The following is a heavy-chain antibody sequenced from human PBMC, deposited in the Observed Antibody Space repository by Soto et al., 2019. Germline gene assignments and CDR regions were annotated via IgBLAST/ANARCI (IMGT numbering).Heavy chain of an antibody. CDR1: GGSISSGGYY. J-gene: IGHJ4*02. Sequence: QVQLQESGPGLVKPSQTLSLTCTVSGGSISSGGYYWSWIRQHPGKGLEWIGYIYYSGGPYYNPSLKSRVTISVDTSKNQFSLKLSSVTAADTAVYYCARSGYSYGPNPLLYWGQGTLVTVSS. V-gene: IGHV4-31*03. CDR2: IYYSGGP. D-gene: IGHD5-18*01. CDR3: ARSGYSYGPNPLLY.